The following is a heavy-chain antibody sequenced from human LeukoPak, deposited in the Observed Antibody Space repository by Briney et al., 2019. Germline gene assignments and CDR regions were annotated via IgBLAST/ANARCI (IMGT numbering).Heavy chain of an antibody. J-gene: IGHJ4*02. V-gene: IGHV3-30*02. CDR3: ARRLTTVTTSDRPY. D-gene: IGHD4-17*01. CDR2: VRNDGTNK. CDR1: GFTFNDYW. Sequence: GGSLRLSCAASGFTFNDYWMHWVRQAPGRGLEWVAYVRNDGTNKYYADSVKGRSTISRDDSKNTLYLHMSSLRVEDTAVYYCARRLTTVTTSDRPYWGQGTLVTVSS.